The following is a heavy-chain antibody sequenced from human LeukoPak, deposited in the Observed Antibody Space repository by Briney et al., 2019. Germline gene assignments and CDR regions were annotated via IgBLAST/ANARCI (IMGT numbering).Heavy chain of an antibody. D-gene: IGHD2-21*02. CDR3: ARARSAYCGGDCYSFAFDI. Sequence: SETLSLTCTVSGGSVSSGSYYWSWIRQPPGKGLEWIGYIYYSGSTNYNPSLKSRVTISVDTSKNQFSLKLSSVTAADTAVYYCARARSAYCGGDCYSFAFDIWGQGTVVTVSS. CDR1: GGSVSSGSYY. V-gene: IGHV4-61*01. CDR2: IYYSGST. J-gene: IGHJ3*02.